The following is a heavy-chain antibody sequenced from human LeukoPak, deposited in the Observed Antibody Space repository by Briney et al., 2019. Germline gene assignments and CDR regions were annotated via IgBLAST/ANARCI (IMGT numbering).Heavy chain of an antibody. J-gene: IGHJ2*01. CDR2: IHITSDWV. CDR3: AKLSSVAGTRYFDL. D-gene: IGHD6-19*01. Sequence: PGGSLRLSCAASGFTFSAYNMNWVRQAPGKGLEWVSSIHITSDWVYYADSVKGRFTISRDNAKNSLYLQMNSLRAEDTALYYCAKLSSVAGTRYFDLWGRGTLVTVSS. CDR1: GFTFSAYN. V-gene: IGHV3-21*04.